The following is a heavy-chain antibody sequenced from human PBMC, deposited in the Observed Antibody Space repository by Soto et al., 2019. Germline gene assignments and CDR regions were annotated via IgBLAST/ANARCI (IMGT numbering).Heavy chain of an antibody. CDR1: GFSLSIARMG. J-gene: IGHJ6*02. V-gene: IGHV2-26*01. CDR3: ARIIVAVPAAIYHYYYGMDG. CDR2: IFSNDEK. D-gene: IGHD2-2*01. Sequence: SGPTLVNPTETLTLTCTVSGFSLSIARMGVSWIRQPPGKALEWLAHIFSNDEKSYSTSLKSRLTISKDTSKSQVVLTMTNMDPVDTATYYCARIIVAVPAAIYHYYYGMDGWGQGTTVTVSS.